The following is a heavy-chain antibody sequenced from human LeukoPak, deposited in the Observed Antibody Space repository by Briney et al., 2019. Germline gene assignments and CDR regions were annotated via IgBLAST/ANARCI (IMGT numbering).Heavy chain of an antibody. CDR3: ARAESAGVPAATYFDY. D-gene: IGHD2-2*01. Sequence: SETLSLTCAVYGENFSIYFYSWIHQPPGKGLEWIGEINHGGSTSYNPSLKSRVTISVDTSKNQFSLRLSSVTAADTAVYYCARAESAGVPAATYFDYWGQGTLVTVSS. V-gene: IGHV4-34*01. CDR2: INHGGST. CDR1: GENFSIYF. J-gene: IGHJ4*02.